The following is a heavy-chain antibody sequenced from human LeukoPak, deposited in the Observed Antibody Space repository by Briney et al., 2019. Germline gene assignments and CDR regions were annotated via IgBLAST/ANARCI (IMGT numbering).Heavy chain of an antibody. CDR1: GYTFTSYD. V-gene: IGHV1-8*01. CDR2: MNPNSGNT. J-gene: IGHJ6*03. Sequence: ASVKVSCKASGYTFTSYDINWVRQATGQGLEWMGWMNPNSGNTGYAQKFQGRVTMTRNTSISTAYMELSSLRSEDTAVYYCARARRVGVPAASNYYYYMDVWGKGTTVTVSS. CDR3: ARARRVGVPAASNYYYYMDV. D-gene: IGHD2-2*01.